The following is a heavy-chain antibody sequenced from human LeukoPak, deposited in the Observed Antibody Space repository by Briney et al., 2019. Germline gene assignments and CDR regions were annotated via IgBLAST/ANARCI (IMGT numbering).Heavy chain of an antibody. D-gene: IGHD5-24*01. J-gene: IGHJ4*02. CDR1: GGSISSSSYY. V-gene: IGHV4-39*07. CDR2: IYYSGST. Sequence: SETLSLTCTVSGGSISSSSYYWGWIRQPPGKGLEWIGSIYYSGSTYYNASLRSRVTISVDTSKNQFSLKLSSVTAADTAVYYCARGRIRRWLHDYWGQGTLVTVSS. CDR3: ARGRIRRWLHDY.